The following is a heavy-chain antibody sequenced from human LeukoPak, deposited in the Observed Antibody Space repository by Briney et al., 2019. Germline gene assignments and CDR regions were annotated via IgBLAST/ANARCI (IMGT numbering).Heavy chain of an antibody. Sequence: GASVKVSCKASGGTFSSYAISWVRQAPGQGLEWMGGIIPIFGTANYAQKFQGRVTITADESTSTAYMELSSLRSEDTAVYYCTTDLSELDDSGYYAKYFHHWGQGTLVSVSS. D-gene: IGHD3-22*01. CDR3: TTDLSELDDSGYYAKYFHH. J-gene: IGHJ1*01. CDR1: GGTFSSYA. CDR2: IIPIFGTA. V-gene: IGHV1-69*13.